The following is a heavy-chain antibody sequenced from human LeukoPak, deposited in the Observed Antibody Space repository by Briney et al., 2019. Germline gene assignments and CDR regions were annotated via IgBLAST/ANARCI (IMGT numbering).Heavy chain of an antibody. CDR3: ARKDYDYVWGSYRYTY. CDR1: GGSISSGDYY. CDR2: IYYSGST. V-gene: IGHV4-30-4*08. Sequence: PSQTLSLTCTVSGGSISSGDYYWSWIRQPPGKGLEWFGYIYYSGSTYYNPSLKSRVTISVDTYKNQFSLKLSSVTAADTAVYYCARKDYDYVWGSYRYTYWGQGTLVTVSS. J-gene: IGHJ4*02. D-gene: IGHD3-16*02.